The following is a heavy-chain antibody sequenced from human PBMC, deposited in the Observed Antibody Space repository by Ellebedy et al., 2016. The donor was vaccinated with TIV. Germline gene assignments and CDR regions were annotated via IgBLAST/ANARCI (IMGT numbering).Heavy chain of an antibody. CDR2: ISGSGGST. V-gene: IGHV3-23*01. J-gene: IGHJ4*02. CDR1: GFTFSSYA. D-gene: IGHD4-17*01. CDR3: AKGAVEDDYDDSAYPY. Sequence: GESLKISXAASGFTFSSYAMSWVRQAPGKGLEWVSAISGSGGSTYYADSVKGRFTISRDNSKNTLYLQMNSLRAEDTAVYYCAKGAVEDDYDDSAYPYWGQGTLVTVSS.